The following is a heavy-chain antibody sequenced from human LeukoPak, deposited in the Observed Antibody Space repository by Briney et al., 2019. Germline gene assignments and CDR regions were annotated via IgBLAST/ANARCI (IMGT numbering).Heavy chain of an antibody. CDR2: IRGSGGST. CDR1: GFIYSSHA. V-gene: IGHV3-23*01. Sequence: GRSLRLFCAASGFIYSSHATSWARQAPGKGLEWVSAIRGSGGSTYYADSVKGRFTISRDNSKNTLYLQMNSLRAEDTAVYYCAKVSLSLPGAFDIWGQGTMVTVSS. CDR3: AKVSLSLPGAFDI. J-gene: IGHJ3*02. D-gene: IGHD2-15*01.